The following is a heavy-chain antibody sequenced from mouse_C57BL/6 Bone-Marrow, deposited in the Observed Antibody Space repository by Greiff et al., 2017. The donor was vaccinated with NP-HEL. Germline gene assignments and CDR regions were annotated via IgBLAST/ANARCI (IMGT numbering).Heavy chain of an antibody. CDR2: IYPGDGDT. J-gene: IGHJ3*01. Sequence: VKLLESGAELVKPGASVKISCKASGYAFSSYWMNWVKQRPGKGLEWIGQIYPGDGDTNYNGKFKGKATLTADKSSSTAYMQLSSLTSEDSAVYFCARCQTAQATWFAYWGQGTLVTVSA. CDR3: ARCQTAQATWFAY. CDR1: GYAFSSYW. D-gene: IGHD3-2*02. V-gene: IGHV1-80*01.